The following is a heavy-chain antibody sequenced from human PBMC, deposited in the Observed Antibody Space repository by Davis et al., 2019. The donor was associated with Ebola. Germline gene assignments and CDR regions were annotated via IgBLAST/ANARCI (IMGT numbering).Heavy chain of an antibody. D-gene: IGHD3-10*01. CDR3: ARDYFGSDSYPLFDL. CDR1: GFTFSSYS. Sequence: PGGSLRLSCAASGFTFSSYSMNWVRQAPGKGLEWVSSISSSSSYIYYADSVKGRFTISRDSAKNSLYLQMNNLRAEDTAIYYCARDYFGSDSYPLFDLWGQGTLVTVSS. CDR2: ISSSSSYI. J-gene: IGHJ4*02. V-gene: IGHV3-21*01.